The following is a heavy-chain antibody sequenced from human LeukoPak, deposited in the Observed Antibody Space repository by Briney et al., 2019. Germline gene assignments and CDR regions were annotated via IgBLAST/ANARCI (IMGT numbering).Heavy chain of an antibody. Sequence: PSETLSLTCTVSGGSISSYYWSWIRQPAGKGLEWIGRIYTSGSTNYNPSLKSRVTMSVDTSKNQFSLKLSSVTAADTAVYYCARDRAYDFGYYYYMDVWGKGTMVTVSS. CDR2: IYTSGST. D-gene: IGHD3-3*01. V-gene: IGHV4-4*07. CDR1: GGSISSYY. J-gene: IGHJ6*03. CDR3: ARDRAYDFGYYYYMDV.